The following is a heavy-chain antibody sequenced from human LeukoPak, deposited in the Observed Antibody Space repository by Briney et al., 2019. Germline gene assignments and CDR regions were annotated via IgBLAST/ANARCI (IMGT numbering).Heavy chain of an antibody. D-gene: IGHD5/OR15-5a*01. J-gene: IGHJ3*02. Sequence: GGSLRLSCAASGFTFSDHYMDWVRQAPGKGLEWIGRSRNKANSYTTEYAASVKGRFTISRDNSKNLLYLQMNSLKTEDTAVYYCARDVSNDAFDMWGQGTMVIVSS. CDR2: SRNKANSYTT. CDR1: GFTFSDHY. V-gene: IGHV3-72*01. CDR3: ARDVSNDAFDM.